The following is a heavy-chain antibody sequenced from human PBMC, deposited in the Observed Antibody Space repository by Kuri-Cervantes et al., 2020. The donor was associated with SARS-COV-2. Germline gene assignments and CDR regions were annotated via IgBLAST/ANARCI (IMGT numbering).Heavy chain of an antibody. CDR3: ARGLYYYDSSGYYFFWYFDL. D-gene: IGHD3-22*01. Sequence: SQTLSLTCAVSGYSISSGYYWGWIRQPPGKGLEWIGSIYHSGSTYYNPSLKSRVTISVDKSKNQFSLKLSSVTAADTAVYYCARGLYYYDSSGYYFFWYFDLWGRGTLVTVSS. V-gene: IGHV4-38-2*01. CDR2: IYHSGST. J-gene: IGHJ2*01. CDR1: GYSISSGYY.